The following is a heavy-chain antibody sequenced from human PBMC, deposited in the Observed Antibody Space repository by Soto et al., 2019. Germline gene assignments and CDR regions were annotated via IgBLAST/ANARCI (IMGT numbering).Heavy chain of an antibody. CDR3: AKGTIGSYYYYGMDV. CDR2: ISGSGGST. Sequence: EVQLLESGGGLVQPGGSLRLSCAASGFTFTSYGMSWVRQATGKGLEWVAAISGSGGSTYYADSVKGLFTISRDISKNLLYLHMNSLRADDTAVYYCAKGTIGSYYYYGMDVWGQGTTVTVSS. V-gene: IGHV3-23*01. CDR1: GFTFTSYG. D-gene: IGHD1-26*01. J-gene: IGHJ6*02.